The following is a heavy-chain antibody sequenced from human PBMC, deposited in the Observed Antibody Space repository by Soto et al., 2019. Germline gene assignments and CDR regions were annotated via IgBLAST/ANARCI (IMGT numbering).Heavy chain of an antibody. CDR3: ARDLSYYYGMDV. Sequence: QVQLVESGGGVVQPGRSLRLSCAASGFTFSGYAMHWVRQAPGKGLEWVALISSDGSNKYYADSVKGRFTISRDNSKNTLYLQMNSLRAEDTAVYSCARDLSYYYGMDVWGQGTTVTVSS. CDR2: ISSDGSNK. CDR1: GFTFSGYA. V-gene: IGHV3-30-3*01. J-gene: IGHJ6*02.